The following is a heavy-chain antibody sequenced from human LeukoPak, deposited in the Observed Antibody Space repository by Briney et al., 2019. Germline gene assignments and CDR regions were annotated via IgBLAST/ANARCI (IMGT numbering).Heavy chain of an antibody. V-gene: IGHV4-38-2*02. J-gene: IGHJ4*02. CDR2: IYQSGST. CDR3: ATTTIRLGY. Sequence: PSETLSLTCTVSDDSITMYYWTWIRQPPGKGLEWIGSIYQSGSTYYNPSLKSRVTISVDTSKNQFSLKLSSVTAADTAVYYCATTTIRLGYWGQGTLVTVSS. D-gene: IGHD1-26*01. CDR1: DDSITMYY.